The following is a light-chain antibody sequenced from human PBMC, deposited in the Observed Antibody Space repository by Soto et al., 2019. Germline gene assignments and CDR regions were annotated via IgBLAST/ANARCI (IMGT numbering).Light chain of an antibody. J-gene: IGKJ2*01. V-gene: IGKV1-5*01. CDR3: QHDDSYPYT. CDR2: DAS. CDR1: QSISTW. Sequence: DIQMTQSPSTLSASVGDTVTITCRASQSISTWMAWYQQKPGKAPKLLIFDASTLEGGVPSRFSGSASRTEFTLTINSLQPDDFATYYCQHDDSYPYTFGQGTKVEI.